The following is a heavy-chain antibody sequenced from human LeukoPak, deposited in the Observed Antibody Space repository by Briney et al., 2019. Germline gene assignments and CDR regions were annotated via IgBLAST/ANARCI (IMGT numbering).Heavy chain of an antibody. D-gene: IGHD2-15*01. V-gene: IGHV3-9*01. CDR1: GFSFDDYA. CDR2: ISWNSGSI. CDR3: ARLTPRRYFDL. J-gene: IGHJ2*01. Sequence: PGRSLRLSCAASGFSFDDYAMHWVRQAPGKGLEWVSGISWNSGSIGYADSVKGRFTISRDNAKNSLYLQMNSLRAEDTAVYYCARLTPRRYFDLWGRGTLVTVSS.